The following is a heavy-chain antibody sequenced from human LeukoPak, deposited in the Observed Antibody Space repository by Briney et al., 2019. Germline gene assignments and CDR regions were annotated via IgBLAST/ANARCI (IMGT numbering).Heavy chain of an antibody. Sequence: ASVKVSCKASGYTFTTYGISWVRQAPGQGLEWMGWISDYNGNTKHVQKFQGRVTMTTDTSTSTAYMELRSLRSDDTAVYYCAGGYPNWFDPWGQGTLVTVSS. CDR2: ISDYNGNT. V-gene: IGHV1-18*01. CDR1: GYTFTTYG. D-gene: IGHD3-22*01. J-gene: IGHJ5*02. CDR3: AGGYPNWFDP.